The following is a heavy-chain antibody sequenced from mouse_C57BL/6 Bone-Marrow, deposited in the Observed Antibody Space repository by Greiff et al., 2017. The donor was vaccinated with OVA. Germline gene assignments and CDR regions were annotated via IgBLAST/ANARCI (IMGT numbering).Heavy chain of an antibody. V-gene: IGHV2-2*01. J-gene: IGHJ4*01. CDR3: ARNERDSSGYYAMDY. D-gene: IGHD3-2*02. CDR2: IWSGGCT. CDR1: GFSLTSYG. Sequence: VQLQQSGPGLVQPSQSLSITCTASGFSLTSYGVHWVRQSPGKGLEWLGVIWSGGCTDYNAAFISRLSISKDNSKSQVFFKMNSLQADDAAIYYCARNERDSSGYYAMDYWGQGTSVTVSS.